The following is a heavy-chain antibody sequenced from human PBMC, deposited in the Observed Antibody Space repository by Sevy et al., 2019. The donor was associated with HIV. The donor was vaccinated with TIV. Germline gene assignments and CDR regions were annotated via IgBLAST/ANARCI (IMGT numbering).Heavy chain of an antibody. CDR3: VRDGGCSSSSCLLYFDY. D-gene: IGHD2-15*01. J-gene: IGHJ4*02. CDR1: GFTFSKYP. CDR2: ISSSSNYI. V-gene: IGHV3-21*01. Sequence: GGSLRLSCVVSGFTFSKYPMKWVRQAPGKGLEWVSSISSSSNYIYYGDSVKGRFTSSRDNAKNSLYLQMNSLRADNTAVYYCVRDGGCSSSSCLLYFDYWGQGILVTVSS.